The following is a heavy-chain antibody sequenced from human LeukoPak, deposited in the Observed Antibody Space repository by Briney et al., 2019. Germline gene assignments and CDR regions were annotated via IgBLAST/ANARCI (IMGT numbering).Heavy chain of an antibody. CDR3: AKDGYLLWFGELLPYYFDY. J-gene: IGHJ4*02. Sequence: PGGSLRLSCAASGFTFNSYAMTWVRQAPGKRPEWVSGVSGSGGSTHYADTVKGRFTISRDNSKNTLYLQMNSLRAEDTAVYYCAKDGYLLWFGELLPYYFDYWGQGTLVTVSS. CDR1: GFTFNSYA. CDR2: VSGSGGST. D-gene: IGHD3-10*01. V-gene: IGHV3-23*01.